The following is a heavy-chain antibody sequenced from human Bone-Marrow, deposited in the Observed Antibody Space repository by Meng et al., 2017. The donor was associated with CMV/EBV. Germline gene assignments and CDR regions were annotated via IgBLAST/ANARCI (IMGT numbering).Heavy chain of an antibody. Sequence: GSLRLSCTVSGGSISSYYWGWIRQPPGKGLEWIGYIYYSGSTNYNPSLKSRVTISVDTSKNQFSLKLSSVTAADTAVYYCARAPMVRGAPFDYWGQGTLATVSS. D-gene: IGHD3-10*01. CDR1: GGSISSYY. J-gene: IGHJ4*02. CDR2: IYYSGST. V-gene: IGHV4-59*01. CDR3: ARAPMVRGAPFDY.